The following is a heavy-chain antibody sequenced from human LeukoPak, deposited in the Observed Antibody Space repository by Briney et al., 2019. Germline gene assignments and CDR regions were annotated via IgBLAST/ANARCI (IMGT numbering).Heavy chain of an antibody. J-gene: IGHJ4*02. CDR1: GFTFSSYA. CDR3: ARESDSSSWYVPNPIDY. V-gene: IGHV3-30-3*01. CDR2: ISYDGSNK. D-gene: IGHD6-13*01. Sequence: GGSLRLSCAASGFTFSSYAMHWVRQAPGKGWEGGAVISYDGSNKYYADSVKGRFTISRDNSKNTLYLQMNSLRAEGTAVYYCARESDSSSWYVPNPIDYWGQGTLVTVSS.